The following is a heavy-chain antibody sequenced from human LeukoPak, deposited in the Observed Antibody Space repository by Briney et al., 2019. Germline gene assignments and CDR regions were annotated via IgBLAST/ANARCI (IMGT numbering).Heavy chain of an antibody. V-gene: IGHV3-7*01. CDR2: IKQDGSEK. Sequence: PRGSLRLSCAASGFTFSSYWMSWVRQAPGKGLEWVANIKQDGSEKYYVDSVKGRFTISRDNAKNSLYLQMNSLRAEDTAVYYCARDFQLLWFGEYYFDYWGQGTLVTVSS. D-gene: IGHD3-10*01. CDR3: ARDFQLLWFGEYYFDY. CDR1: GFTFSSYW. J-gene: IGHJ4*02.